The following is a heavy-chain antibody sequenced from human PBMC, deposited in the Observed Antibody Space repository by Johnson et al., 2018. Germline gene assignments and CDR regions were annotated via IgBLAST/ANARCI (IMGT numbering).Heavy chain of an antibody. CDR1: GFTFSSYS. V-gene: IGHV3-21*01. CDR3: AREGETLGGAFDI. J-gene: IGHJ3*02. CDR2: ISSSSSYI. D-gene: IGHD3-10*01. Sequence: VQLVESGGGLVKPGGSLRLSCAASGFTFSSYSMNWVRQAPGKGLEWVSSISSSSSYIYYADSVKGRFTISRDNAKTSLYLQMNSLRAEDTAVYAWAREGETLGGAFDIWGQGTMVTVSA.